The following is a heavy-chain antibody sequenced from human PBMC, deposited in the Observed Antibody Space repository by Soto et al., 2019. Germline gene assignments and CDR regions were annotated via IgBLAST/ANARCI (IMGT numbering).Heavy chain of an antibody. CDR1: GFTFSVYS. CDR3: ARSVEGHFAY. Sequence: EVQLVESGGDLVQRGGSLRLSCVASGFTFSVYSMNWVRQAPGKGLEWFSYITSDTKTIKYADSVKGRFTISRDNAKNSVYLQRKSLRDEDTAGYYCARSVEGHFAYWGQGTVVTVSS. V-gene: IGHV3-48*02. CDR2: ITSDTKTI. J-gene: IGHJ4*02. D-gene: IGHD6-19*01.